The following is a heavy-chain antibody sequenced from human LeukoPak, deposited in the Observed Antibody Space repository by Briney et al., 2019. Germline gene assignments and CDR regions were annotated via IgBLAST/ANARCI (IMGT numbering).Heavy chain of an antibody. CDR1: GGSISSSSCH. J-gene: IGHJ6*02. V-gene: IGHV4-39*02. D-gene: IGHD1-26*01. CDR3: ARDRIVGVERPVDV. Sequence: SETQSLTCTVSGGSISSSSCHWGWIRQSPGKGLEWIGNIYYGGSTYYNPSLQSRVTISVDTSKNQFSLKLGSVTAAETAVYYCARDRIVGVERPVDVWGQGTTVTVSS. CDR2: IYYGGST.